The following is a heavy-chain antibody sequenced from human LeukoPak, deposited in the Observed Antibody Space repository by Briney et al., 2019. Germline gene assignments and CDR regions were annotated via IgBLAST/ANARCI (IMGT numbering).Heavy chain of an antibody. CDR1: GGSISSYY. CDR2: LHYSGTT. D-gene: IGHD2-15*01. V-gene: IGHV4-59*01. CDR3: ARYYCGGGSCLPDY. Sequence: SETLPLTCTVSGGSISSYYWSWIRQPPGEGLEWIGYLHYSGTTNYNPSLKSRVTMSVDTSKNQFSLNLRSVSAADTAVYYCARYYCGGGSCLPDYWGQGTLVTVSS. J-gene: IGHJ4*02.